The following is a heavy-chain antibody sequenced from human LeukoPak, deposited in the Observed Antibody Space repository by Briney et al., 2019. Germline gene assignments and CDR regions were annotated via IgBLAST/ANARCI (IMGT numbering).Heavy chain of an antibody. J-gene: IGHJ4*02. V-gene: IGHV1-69*04. Sequence: GASVKVSCKASGGTFSSYAISWVRQAPGQGLEWMGRIIPILGIANYAQKLQGRVTITADKSTSTAYMELSSLRSEDTAVYYCARSQFGGDCYLSSPSDCWGQGALVTVSS. CDR1: GGTFSSYA. D-gene: IGHD2-21*02. CDR2: IIPILGIA. CDR3: ARSQFGGDCYLSSPSDC.